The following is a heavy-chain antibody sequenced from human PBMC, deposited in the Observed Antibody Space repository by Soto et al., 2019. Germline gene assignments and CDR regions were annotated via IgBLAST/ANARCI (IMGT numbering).Heavy chain of an antibody. CDR3: ARAYYYGDYVSYFQH. CDR1: GFTFSSYA. V-gene: IGHV3-64*01. D-gene: IGHD4-17*01. CDR2: ISGSGGST. Sequence: GGSLRLSCAASGFTFSSYAMSWVRQAPGKGLGWVSAISGSGGSTYYANSVKGRFTISRDNSKNTLYLQMGSLRAEDMAVYYCARAYYYGDYVSYFQHWGQGTLVTVSS. J-gene: IGHJ1*01.